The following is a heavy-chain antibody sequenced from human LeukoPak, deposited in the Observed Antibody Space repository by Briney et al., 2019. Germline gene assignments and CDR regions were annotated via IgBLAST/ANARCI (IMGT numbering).Heavy chain of an antibody. J-gene: IGHJ4*02. CDR1: GYTFTSYD. CDR2: MNPNSGNT. V-gene: IGHV1-8*01. D-gene: IGHD3-10*01. Sequence: GASVKVSCKASGYTFTSYDINWVRQATGQGLEWMGWMNPNSGNTGYAQKFQGRVTMTRNTSISTAYMELSSLRSEDTAVYYCITMVRGESDFDYRGQGTLVTVSS. CDR3: ITMVRGESDFDY.